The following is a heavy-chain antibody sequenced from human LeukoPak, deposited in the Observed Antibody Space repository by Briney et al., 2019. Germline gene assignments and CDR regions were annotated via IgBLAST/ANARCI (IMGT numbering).Heavy chain of an antibody. CDR2: MYLSGTT. CDR3: AGLVGRYSSGLYYYYFDY. Sequence: SETLSLTCTVSGDSINSLDLWSWVRQPPGKGLEWIGEMYLSGTTPSNPSVKSRVTISIDKSKNQFFLNLSSVTAADTAVYYCAGLVGRYSSGLYYYYFDYWGQGTLVTVSS. D-gene: IGHD3-22*01. CDR1: GDSINSLDL. V-gene: IGHV4-4*02. J-gene: IGHJ4*02.